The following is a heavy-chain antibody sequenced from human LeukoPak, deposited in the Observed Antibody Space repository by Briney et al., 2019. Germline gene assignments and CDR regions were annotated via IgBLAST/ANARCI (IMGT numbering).Heavy chain of an antibody. D-gene: IGHD3-16*01. Sequence: GGSLRLSCAASGFTFSSHGMHWVRQVPGKGLEWVATIWFDGSYKYYGDSVKDRFTISRDNSKNTLYLQMNSLRAGDTAVYYCARILGSYSDYWGQGTLVTVSS. V-gene: IGHV3-33*01. CDR2: IWFDGSYK. CDR3: ARILGSYSDY. J-gene: IGHJ4*02. CDR1: GFTFSSHG.